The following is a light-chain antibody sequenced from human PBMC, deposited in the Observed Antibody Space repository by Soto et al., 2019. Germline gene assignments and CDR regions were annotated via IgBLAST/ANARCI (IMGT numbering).Light chain of an antibody. Sequence: QSALTQPASVSGSPGQSITISCTGTSCDVGSSNYVSWYQHHPGKAPQLIIFDVSDRPSGVSHRFSGSKSGNTASLIISGLLAEDEAYYYCSSYTRGNSWVFGGGTKVTVL. V-gene: IGLV2-14*03. CDR3: SSYTRGNSWV. J-gene: IGLJ3*02. CDR1: SCDVGSSNY. CDR2: DVS.